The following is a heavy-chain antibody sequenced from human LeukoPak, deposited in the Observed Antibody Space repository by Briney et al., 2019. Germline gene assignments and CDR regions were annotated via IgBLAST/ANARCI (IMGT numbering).Heavy chain of an antibody. J-gene: IGHJ6*02. D-gene: IGHD2-2*01. CDR3: ARVGFHCSSTSCYAYYCYGMDV. CDR2: IWYDGSNK. Sequence: GRSLRLSCAASGFTFSSYGMHWVRQAPGKGLEWVAVIWYDGSNKYYADSVKGRFTISRDNSKNTLYLQMNSLRAEDTAVYYCARVGFHCSSTSCYAYYCYGMDVWGQGTTVTVSS. CDR1: GFTFSSYG. V-gene: IGHV3-33*01.